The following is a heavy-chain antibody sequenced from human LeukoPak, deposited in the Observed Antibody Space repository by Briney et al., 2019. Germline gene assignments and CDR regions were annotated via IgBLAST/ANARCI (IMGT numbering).Heavy chain of an antibody. Sequence: ASVKVSCKASGYTFTSYAMNWVRQAPGQGLEWMGWMNPVSGKAGSAQKFQGRVTLTRDTSISTAYMEVSSLRFDDTAFYYCARAPMGTAPLYWGQGTLVTVSS. V-gene: IGHV1-8*02. J-gene: IGHJ4*02. CDR2: MNPVSGKA. CDR3: ARAPMGTAPLY. D-gene: IGHD1/OR15-1a*01. CDR1: GYTFTSYA.